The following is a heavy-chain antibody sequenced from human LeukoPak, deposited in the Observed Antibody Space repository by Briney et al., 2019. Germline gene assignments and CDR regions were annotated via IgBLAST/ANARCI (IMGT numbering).Heavy chain of an antibody. D-gene: IGHD6-13*01. J-gene: IGHJ4*02. Sequence: SGPTLVKPTQTLTLTSTFSGFSLTTTGVGVGWIRQTPGKALEWLALIYWDDDKRYSPSLKSRLTITKDTSNNQVVLTMTNMDPVDTATYYCAESAAAGTVFDYWGQGTLVTVSS. CDR1: GFSLTTTGVG. V-gene: IGHV2-5*02. CDR3: AESAAAGTVFDY. CDR2: IYWDDDK.